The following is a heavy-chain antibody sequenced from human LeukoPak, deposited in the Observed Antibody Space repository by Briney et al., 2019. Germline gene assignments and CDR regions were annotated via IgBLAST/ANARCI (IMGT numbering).Heavy chain of an antibody. J-gene: IGHJ6*03. CDR3: ARVGYSYSISDWSRTGLGAYPTKYYYYMDV. CDR2: INHSGGT. Sequence: PSETLSLTCAVYGGSFSDDSWTWIRQPPGKGLERMGEINHSGGTSHNPSPMRRLIMSVDTTKNQISLKVSSVTAAATAVYYCARVGYSYSISDWSRTGLGAYPTKYYYYMDVWGKGTTVTVSS. CDR1: GGSFSDDS. V-gene: IGHV4-34*01. D-gene: IGHD5-18*01.